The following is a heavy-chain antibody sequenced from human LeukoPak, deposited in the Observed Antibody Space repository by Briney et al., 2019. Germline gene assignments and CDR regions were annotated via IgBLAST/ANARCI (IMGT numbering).Heavy chain of an antibody. V-gene: IGHV4-39*07. D-gene: IGHD2-8*01. CDR1: GVSISSSRYY. CDR3: AAMYTSSHS. CDR2: LSDSGST. J-gene: IGHJ5*02. Sequence: SETLSLTCTVSGVSISSSRYYWGWIRQTPGKGLEWIASLSDSGSTYYNPSLRSRLIISVDTSKNQFSLKVISVTAADTAVYYCAAMYTSSHSWGQGTLVTVSS.